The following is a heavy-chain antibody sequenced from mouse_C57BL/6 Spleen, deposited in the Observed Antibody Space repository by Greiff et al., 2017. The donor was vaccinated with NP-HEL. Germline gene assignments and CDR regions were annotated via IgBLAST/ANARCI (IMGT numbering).Heavy chain of an antibody. Sequence: QVQLQQPGAELVKPGASVKLSCKASGYTFTSYWMHWVKQRPGQGLEWIGMIHPNSGSTNYNEKFKSKATLTVDKSSSTAYMQLSSLTSEDSAVYYCARWSTTGVPPLDYWGQGTTLTVSS. CDR3: ARWSTTGVPPLDY. J-gene: IGHJ2*01. V-gene: IGHV1-64*01. CDR2: IHPNSGST. CDR1: GYTFTSYW. D-gene: IGHD1-1*01.